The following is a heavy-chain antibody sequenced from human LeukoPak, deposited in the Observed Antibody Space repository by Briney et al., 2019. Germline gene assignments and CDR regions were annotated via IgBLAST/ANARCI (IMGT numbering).Heavy chain of an antibody. Sequence: GGSLRLSCVASGFTFSSYGIHWVRQAPGKGLEWVAFIRYDGSKKFYSDSVKGRFTISRHNSKNTLYLQMNSLRTEHTAVYFCAKDRPPQYDSGTYSDYWGQGTLVTVSS. CDR1: GFTFSSYG. V-gene: IGHV3-30*02. J-gene: IGHJ4*02. CDR3: AKDRPPQYDSGTYSDY. CDR2: IRYDGSKK. D-gene: IGHD3-10*01.